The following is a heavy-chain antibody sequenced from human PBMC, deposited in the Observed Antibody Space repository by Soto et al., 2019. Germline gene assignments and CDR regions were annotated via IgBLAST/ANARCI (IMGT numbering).Heavy chain of an antibody. CDR1: GGTFSSYA. CDR2: IIPIFGTA. D-gene: IGHD3-22*01. V-gene: IGHV1-69*01. CDR3: ARDLDYYDSSGYYFRGAFDI. Sequence: QVQLVQSGAEVKKPGSSVKVSCKASGGTFSSYAISWVRQAPGQGLEWMGGIIPIFGTANYAQKFQGRVTITADESKSTAYMELSSLRSEDTAVYYCARDLDYYDSSGYYFRGAFDIWGQGTMVTVSS. J-gene: IGHJ3*02.